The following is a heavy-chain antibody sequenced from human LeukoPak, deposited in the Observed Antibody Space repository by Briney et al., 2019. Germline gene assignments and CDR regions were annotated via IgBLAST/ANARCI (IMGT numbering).Heavy chain of an antibody. CDR1: GFTFTSSA. D-gene: IGHD1-1*01. Sequence: GASVKVSCKASGFTFTSSAMQWVRQARGQRLEWIGWIVVGSGNTNYAQKFQGRVTITADKSTSTAYMELSSLRSEDTAVYYCASERGATQYFDYWGQGTLVTVSS. CDR2: IVVGSGNT. CDR3: ASERGATQYFDY. V-gene: IGHV1-58*02. J-gene: IGHJ4*02.